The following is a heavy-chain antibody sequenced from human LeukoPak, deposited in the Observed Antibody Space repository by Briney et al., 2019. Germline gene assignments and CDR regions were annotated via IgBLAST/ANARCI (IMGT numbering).Heavy chain of an antibody. J-gene: IGHJ3*02. CDR2: ISSGGSSK. D-gene: IGHD2-2*01. Sequence: GGSLRLSCAASGFTFSDYYISWIRQGPGKGLEWVSYISSGGSSKYYIDSVKGRFTISRDSAKNSLYLQMNSLRAEDTAVYYCARAVVPMAYAFDIWGQGTMVSVSS. V-gene: IGHV3-11*01. CDR3: ARAVVPMAYAFDI. CDR1: GFTFSDYY.